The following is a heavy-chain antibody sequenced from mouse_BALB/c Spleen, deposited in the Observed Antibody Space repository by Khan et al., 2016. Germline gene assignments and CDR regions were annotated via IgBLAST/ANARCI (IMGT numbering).Heavy chain of an antibody. CDR1: GYTFTNYG. V-gene: IGHV9-3-1*01. CDR2: INTYSGES. CDR3: ARYRYYYGSSRYFDV. Sequence: QNQLVQSGPELKKPGKTVKISCKASGYTFTNYGMNWVKQAPGKGLKWMGWINTYSGESTYADDFKGRFSFSLGTSANTAYLQINNLKNEDTATYFCARYRYYYGSSRYFDVWGAGTTVTVSS. D-gene: IGHD1-1*01. J-gene: IGHJ1*01.